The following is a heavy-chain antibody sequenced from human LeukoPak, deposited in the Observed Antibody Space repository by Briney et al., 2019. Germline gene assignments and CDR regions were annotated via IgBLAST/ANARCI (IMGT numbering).Heavy chain of an antibody. CDR1: GGSISSYY. CDR2: IYYSGST. J-gene: IGHJ6*02. V-gene: IGHV4-59*01. CDR3: ARDNFHYYYGMDV. Sequence: SETLSLTCTVSGGSISSYYWSWIRQPPGKGLEWIGYIYYSGSTNYNPSLKSRVTISVDTSKNQFSLKLSSVTAADTAVYYCARDNFHYYYGMDVWGQGTTVTVSS.